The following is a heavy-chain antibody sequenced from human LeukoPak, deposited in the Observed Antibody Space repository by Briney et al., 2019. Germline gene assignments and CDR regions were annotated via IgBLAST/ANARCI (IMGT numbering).Heavy chain of an antibody. Sequence: GASVKVSCKASGYTFTSYGISWVRQAPGQGLEWMGWISAYNGNTNYAQKLQGRVTMTSDTSTSTAYMELRSLRSDDTAVYYCARDVQTGYSSSWYFDYWGQGTLVTVSS. CDR3: ARDVQTGYSSSWYFDY. CDR1: GYTFTSYG. V-gene: IGHV1-18*01. D-gene: IGHD6-13*01. CDR2: ISAYNGNT. J-gene: IGHJ4*02.